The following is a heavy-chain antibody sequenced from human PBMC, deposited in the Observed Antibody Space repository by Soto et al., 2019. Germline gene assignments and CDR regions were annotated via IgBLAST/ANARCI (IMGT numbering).Heavy chain of an antibody. V-gene: IGHV1-69*01. D-gene: IGHD6-13*01. CDR1: EGTFNSYA. Sequence: QAQVVQSGAEVRKPGSSVKLSCKASEGTFNSYAIAWVRQAPGQGLEWMGGIIPYYNTLNYAQKFQDRVTITADAATNTVYMELSSLRSDDTAVYFCASGASRWYPYGLDSWAQGTLVTVSS. CDR3: ASGASRWYPYGLDS. CDR2: IIPYYNTL. J-gene: IGHJ4*02.